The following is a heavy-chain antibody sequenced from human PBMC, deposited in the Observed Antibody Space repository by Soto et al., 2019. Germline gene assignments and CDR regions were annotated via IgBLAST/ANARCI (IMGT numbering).Heavy chain of an antibody. CDR2: IGGSGGNR. CDR3: ARVASDYINSVDH. V-gene: IGHV3-23*01. CDR1: GFTFNAYA. J-gene: IGHJ4*02. Sequence: EVQLLESGGGLVLPGGSLRLSCAASGFTFNAYAMTWVRQAPGKGLECVSAIGGSGGNRYYAASVKGRFTISRDNSKDALDLQMNSLRVEDTAVYYCARVASDYINSVDHWGQGILVTVSS. D-gene: IGHD4-4*01.